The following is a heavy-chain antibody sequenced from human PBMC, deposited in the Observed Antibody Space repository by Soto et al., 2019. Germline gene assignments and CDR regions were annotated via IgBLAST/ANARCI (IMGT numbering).Heavy chain of an antibody. CDR3: ARDLRRLVPAAIGDGMDV. CDR2: TYYRSKWYN. Sequence: TLSLTCAISGDSVSSNSAAWNWIRQSPSRGLEWLGRTYYRSKWYNDYAVSVKSRITINPDTSKNQFSLQLNSVTPEDTAVYYCARDLRRLVPAAIGDGMDVWGQGTTVTVSS. J-gene: IGHJ6*02. V-gene: IGHV6-1*01. D-gene: IGHD2-2*02. CDR1: GDSVSSNSAA.